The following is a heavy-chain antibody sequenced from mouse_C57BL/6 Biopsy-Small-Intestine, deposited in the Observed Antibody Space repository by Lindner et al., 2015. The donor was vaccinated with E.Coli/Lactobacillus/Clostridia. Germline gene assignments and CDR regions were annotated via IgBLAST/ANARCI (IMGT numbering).Heavy chain of an antibody. D-gene: IGHD2-1*01. CDR1: GYIFTEYT. J-gene: IGHJ2*01. CDR3: ARHAVDGIYFDY. Sequence: VQLQESGAELVKPGASVKLSCKASGYIFTEYTIHWVKQRSGQGLEWIGWFYPGSGSIKYNEKFRDKATLAADKSSSTVYMVLSRLTSEDSAVFFCARHAVDGIYFDYWGQGTTLTVSS. CDR2: FYPGSGSI. V-gene: IGHV1-62-2*01.